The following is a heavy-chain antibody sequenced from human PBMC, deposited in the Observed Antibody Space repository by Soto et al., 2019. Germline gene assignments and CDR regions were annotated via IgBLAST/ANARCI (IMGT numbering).Heavy chain of an antibody. CDR1: GFTFSSYW. D-gene: IGHD6-19*01. V-gene: IGHV3-7*01. J-gene: IGHJ5*02. CDR2: IKQDGSEK. CDR3: AREGLAVAAPQSYNWFDP. Sequence: LRLSCAASGFTFSSYWMSWVRQAPGKGLEWVANIKQDGSEKYYVDSVKGRFTISRDNAKNSLYLQMNSLRAEDTAVYYCAREGLAVAAPQSYNWFDPLHQGTLVTVSS.